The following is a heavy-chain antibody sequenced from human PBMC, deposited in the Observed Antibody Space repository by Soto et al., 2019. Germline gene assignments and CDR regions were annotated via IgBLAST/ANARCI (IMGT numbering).Heavy chain of an antibody. V-gene: IGHV1-18*01. D-gene: IGHD2-15*01. J-gene: IGHJ6*02. CDR1: GYTFTSYG. CDR2: ISAYNGNT. CDR3: PRDYCSGGSCYSRYYYGMDV. Sequence: QVQLVQSGAEVKKPGASVKVSCKASGYTFTSYGISWVRQAPGQGLEWMGWISAYNGNTNYAQKLQGRVTMTTDTSTSTAYMELRSLRSDDTAVYYCPRDYCSGGSCYSRYYYGMDVWGQGTTVTVSS.